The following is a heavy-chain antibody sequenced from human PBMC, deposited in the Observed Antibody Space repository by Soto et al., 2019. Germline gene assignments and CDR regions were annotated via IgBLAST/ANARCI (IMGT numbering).Heavy chain of an antibody. J-gene: IGHJ5*02. CDR2: IYSSGST. Sequence: PSETLSLTCTVSGDSISTFYWNWIRQPPGKGLEWIGYIYSSGSTNYNPTLKSRVTISVDTSKTQVSLRLKSVTTADTAVYYCARGGRTRGSNWFDPWGQGTLGTVS. D-gene: IGHD5-12*01. V-gene: IGHV4-59*01. CDR3: ARGGRTRGSNWFDP. CDR1: GDSISTFY.